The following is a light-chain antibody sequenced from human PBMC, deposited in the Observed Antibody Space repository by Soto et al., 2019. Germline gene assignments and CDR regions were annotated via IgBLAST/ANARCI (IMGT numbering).Light chain of an antibody. J-gene: IGLJ1*01. Sequence: QSALTQPRSVSGSPGQSVTISCTGTSSDVGGYNYVSWYQQHPGKAPKLMIYDVSKRPSGVPDRFSGSKSGNTASVTISGLQAEDEADYCCCSYAGSYTHVFGTGTKLTVL. CDR2: DVS. V-gene: IGLV2-11*01. CDR1: SSDVGGYNY. CDR3: CSYAGSYTHV.